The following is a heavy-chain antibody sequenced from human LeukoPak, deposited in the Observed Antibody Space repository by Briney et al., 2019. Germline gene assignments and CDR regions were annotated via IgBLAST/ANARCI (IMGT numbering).Heavy chain of an antibody. CDR3: AKDRLRYCSSTSCYPYYFDY. J-gene: IGHJ4*02. D-gene: IGHD2-2*01. V-gene: IGHV3-23*01. CDR2: ISGSGGST. CDR1: GFTFSSYA. Sequence: GGSLRLSCAASGFTFSSYAMSGVRQAPGKGLEWVSAISGSGGSTYYADSVKGRFTISRDNSKNTLYLQMNSLRAEDTAVYYCAKDRLRYCSSTSCYPYYFDYWGQGTLVTVSS.